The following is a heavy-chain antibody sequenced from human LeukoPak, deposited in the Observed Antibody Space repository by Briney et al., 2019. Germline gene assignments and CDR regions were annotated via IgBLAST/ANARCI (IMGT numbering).Heavy chain of an antibody. CDR3: AKDIGVVVTAGWYFDL. V-gene: IGHV3-9*01. D-gene: IGHD2-21*02. CDR1: GFTFDDYA. CDR2: ISWNSGSI. J-gene: IGHJ2*01. Sequence: PGGSLRLSCAASGFTFDDYAMHWLRPAPGKGLEWVSGISWNSGSIGYADSVKGRFTISRDNAKNSLYLQMNSLSAEDTALYYCAKDIGVVVTAGWYFDLWGRGTLVTVSS.